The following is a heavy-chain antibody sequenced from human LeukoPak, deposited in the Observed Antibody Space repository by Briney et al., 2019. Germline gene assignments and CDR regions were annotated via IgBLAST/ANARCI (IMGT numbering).Heavy chain of an antibody. CDR2: ISYSGST. D-gene: IGHD3-3*01. J-gene: IGHJ4*02. V-gene: IGHV4-39*02. CDR1: GDFISSSRYY. Sequence: SETLSLTCIVSGDFISSSRYYWGWIRQPPGKGLEWIGSISYSGSTYYNPSLKSRVTISVDTSKNQFSLKLSSVTAADTALYYCARGGYNDFWSSQKDYFDFWGQGTLVTVSS. CDR3: ARGGYNDFWSSQKDYFDF.